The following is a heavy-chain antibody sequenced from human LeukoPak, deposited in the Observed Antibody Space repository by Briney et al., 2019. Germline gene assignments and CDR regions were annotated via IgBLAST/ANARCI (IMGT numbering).Heavy chain of an antibody. D-gene: IGHD3-3*01. V-gene: IGHV3-48*01. CDR2: ISGGGSTI. J-gene: IGHJ4*02. Sequence: GGSLRLSCAASGFTFSSYTMNWVRQAPGKGLEWISYISGGGSTIYYADSVKGRFTISRDSAKNSLFLQMNSLSADDTAVYYCARTSGFRFVEWLSGFDYWGQGALVTVSS. CDR3: ARTSGFRFVEWLSGFDY. CDR1: GFTFSSYT.